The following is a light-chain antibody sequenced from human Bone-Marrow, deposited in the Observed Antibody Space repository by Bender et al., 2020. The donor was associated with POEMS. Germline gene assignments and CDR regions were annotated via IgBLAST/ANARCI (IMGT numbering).Light chain of an antibody. J-gene: IGLJ2*01. CDR1: SSDVGGHDF. CDR2: DVN. Sequence: QSALTQPPSASGSPGQSVTISCTGTSSDVGGHDFVCWYQQRPGKAPKLLIYDVNERPSGVPARFSGPKSVNTASLTISGLRAEDEADYYCNSYAGAYTLLFGGGTKLTVL. V-gene: IGLV2-11*01. CDR3: NSYAGAYTLL.